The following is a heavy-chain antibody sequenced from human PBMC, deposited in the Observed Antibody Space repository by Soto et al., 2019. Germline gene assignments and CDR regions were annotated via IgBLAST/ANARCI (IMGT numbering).Heavy chain of an antibody. CDR3: ARCAMTVAGPYYYAMDV. Sequence: ESLSLACPISGASINSSNYYWGWVREPPGKGLEWIGFFYHTESLYYNPSLKSRVTISSDTSKSHLSLRLRSVTAADAGVYYCARCAMTVAGPYYYAMDVWGLGTKVTVYS. D-gene: IGHD6-19*01. CDR1: GASINSSNYY. J-gene: IGHJ6*02. V-gene: IGHV4-39*02. CDR2: FYHTESL.